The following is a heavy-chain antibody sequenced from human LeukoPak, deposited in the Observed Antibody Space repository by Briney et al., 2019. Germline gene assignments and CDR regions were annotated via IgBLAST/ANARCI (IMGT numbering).Heavy chain of an antibody. J-gene: IGHJ4*02. CDR1: GGSINSGGNY. D-gene: IGHD6-6*01. CDR2: IYHSGNT. Sequence: SQTLSLTCTVSGGSINSGGNYWSWIRQPPGKGLEWIGYIYHSGNTYYNPSLKSRVTISVDRSKNQFSLKLSSVTAADTAVYYCARTSSSSRDYYFDYWGQGTLVTVSS. CDR3: ARTSSSSRDYYFDY. V-gene: IGHV4-30-2*01.